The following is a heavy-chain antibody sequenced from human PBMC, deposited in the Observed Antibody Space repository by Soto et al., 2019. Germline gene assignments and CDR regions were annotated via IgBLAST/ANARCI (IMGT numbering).Heavy chain of an antibody. Sequence: ASVKVSCKASGYTFTSYYMRWVRQAPGQGLEWMGWISAYNGNTNYAQKLQGRVTMTTDTSTSTAYMELRSLRSDDTAVYYCARDKTGHFHIDYWGQGTLVTVSS. CDR2: ISAYNGNT. D-gene: IGHD3-3*02. V-gene: IGHV1-18*04. CDR1: GYTFTSYY. CDR3: ARDKTGHFHIDY. J-gene: IGHJ4*02.